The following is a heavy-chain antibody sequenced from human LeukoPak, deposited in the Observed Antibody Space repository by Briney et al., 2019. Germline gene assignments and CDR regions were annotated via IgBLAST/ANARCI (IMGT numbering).Heavy chain of an antibody. D-gene: IGHD6-6*01. Sequence: GGSRRLSCAASGSTVSSNYMSWVRQAPGKGLEWVSVIYSGGSTYYADSVKGRFTISRDNSKNTLYLQMNSLRAEDTAVYYCAKVSAARPSDYWGQGTLATISS. J-gene: IGHJ4*02. V-gene: IGHV3-53*01. CDR2: IYSGGST. CDR1: GSTVSSNY. CDR3: AKVSAARPSDY.